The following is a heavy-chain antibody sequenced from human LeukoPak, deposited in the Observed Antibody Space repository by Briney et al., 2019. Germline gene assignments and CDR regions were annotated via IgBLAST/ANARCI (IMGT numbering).Heavy chain of an antibody. V-gene: IGHV3-23*01. CDR3: ANLPPPHITMVRGVMGD. Sequence: GGSLRLSCATSGFSFSSYAMSWVRQAPGKGLEWVSAMSSSDDGRYYAASVRGRFTISRDTSRSTLYLQMNSLRAEDTAVYYCANLPPPHITMVRGVMGDWGQGTLVTVSS. J-gene: IGHJ4*02. CDR1: GFSFSSYA. CDR2: MSSSDDGR. D-gene: IGHD3-10*01.